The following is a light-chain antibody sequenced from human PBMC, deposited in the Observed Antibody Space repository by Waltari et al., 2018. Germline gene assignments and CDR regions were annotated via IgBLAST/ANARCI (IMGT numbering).Light chain of an antibody. CDR2: EAS. CDR1: QSINIW. J-gene: IGKJ2*01. Sequence: DIQMTQSPSTLSAFVGDRVTITCRASQSINIWLAWYPQNSGKVPKLLIYEASILESGVPSRFSGSGSGTEFTLTISSLQAEDFATYYCQQYNSYSPYTFGQGTKLEMK. V-gene: IGKV1-5*03. CDR3: QQYNSYSPYT.